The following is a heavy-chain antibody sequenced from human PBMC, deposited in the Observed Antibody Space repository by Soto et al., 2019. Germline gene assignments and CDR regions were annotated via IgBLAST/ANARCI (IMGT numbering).Heavy chain of an antibody. D-gene: IGHD4-17*01. CDR1: GFIFSSYG. Sequence: QVQLVESGGGVVQPGRSLRLSCAASGFIFSSYGMHWVRQAPGKGLEWVAVISYDGSNKYYGDSVKGRFTISRDNSKNTLYLQMNSLRAEDTAVYYCAKDDYANYGYLGYWGQGNLVTVSS. V-gene: IGHV3-30*18. CDR2: ISYDGSNK. CDR3: AKDDYANYGYLGY. J-gene: IGHJ4*02.